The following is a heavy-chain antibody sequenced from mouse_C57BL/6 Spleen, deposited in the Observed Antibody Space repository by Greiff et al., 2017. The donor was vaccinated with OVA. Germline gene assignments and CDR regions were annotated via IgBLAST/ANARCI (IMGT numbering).Heavy chain of an antibody. V-gene: IGHV1-55*01. CDR3: ARRDYSNYDYAMDY. Sequence: QVQLQQPGAELVKPGASVKMSCKASGYTFTSYWITWVKQRPGQGLEWIGDIYPGSGGTNYNEKFKSKATLTVDTSSSTAYMQLSSLTSEDSAVYYCARRDYSNYDYAMDYWGQGTSVTVSS. J-gene: IGHJ4*01. CDR2: IYPGSGGT. CDR1: GYTFTSYW. D-gene: IGHD2-5*01.